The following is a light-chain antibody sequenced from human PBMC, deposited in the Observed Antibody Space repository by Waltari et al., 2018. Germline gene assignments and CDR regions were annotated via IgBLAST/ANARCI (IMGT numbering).Light chain of an antibody. CDR1: SSDIGGYKY. J-gene: IGLJ2*01. Sequence: QSALTQPRSVSGSPGQSVTLSCTGTSSDIGGYKYVSWYQQHPGKAPKLAIFDVDKRPSGVPGRFSGSKAGHTASLTISGLQTDDDADYYCCSYSGRYTSVFGRGTRVTVL. CDR3: CSYSGRYTSV. V-gene: IGLV2-11*01. CDR2: DVD.